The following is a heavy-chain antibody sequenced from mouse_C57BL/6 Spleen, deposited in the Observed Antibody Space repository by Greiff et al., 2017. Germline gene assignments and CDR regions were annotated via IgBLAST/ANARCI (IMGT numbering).Heavy chain of an antibody. CDR1: GYTFTSYG. D-gene: IGHD1-1*02. J-gene: IGHJ1*03. Sequence: VKLQQSGAELARPGASVKLSCKASGYTFTSYGISWVKQRTGQGLEWIGEIYPRSGNTYYNEKFKGKATLTAAKSSSTEYMWLRSLTSEDSAVYFCARMDYVHWDFDVWGTGTTVTVSS. CDR3: ARMDYVHWDFDV. V-gene: IGHV1-81*01. CDR2: IYPRSGNT.